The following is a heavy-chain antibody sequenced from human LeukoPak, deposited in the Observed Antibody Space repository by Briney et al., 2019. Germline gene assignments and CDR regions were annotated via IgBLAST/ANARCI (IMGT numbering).Heavy chain of an antibody. CDR2: ISGSGGST. Sequence: GGSLRLSCAASGFTFSSYAMSWVRQAPGKGLEWVSAISGSGGSTYYADSVKGRFTISRDNSENTLYLQMNSLRAGDTAIYYCAKKGVRQLVGGHFDYWGQGALVTVSS. V-gene: IGHV3-23*01. J-gene: IGHJ4*02. CDR1: GFTFSSYA. CDR3: AKKGVRQLVGGHFDY. D-gene: IGHD6-6*01.